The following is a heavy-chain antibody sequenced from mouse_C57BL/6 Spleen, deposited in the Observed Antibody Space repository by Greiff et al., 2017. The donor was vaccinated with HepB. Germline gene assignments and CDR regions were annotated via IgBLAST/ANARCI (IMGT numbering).Heavy chain of an antibody. V-gene: IGHV10-1*01. CDR1: GFSFNTYA. CDR2: IRSKSNNYAT. Sequence: EVKLVESGGGLVQPKGSLKLSCAASGFSFNTYAMNWVRQAPGKGLEWVARIRSKSNNYATYYADSVKDRFTISRDDSESMLYLQMNNLKTEDTAKYYCVRHYYYAMDYWGQGTSVTVSS. CDR3: VRHYYYAMDY. J-gene: IGHJ4*01.